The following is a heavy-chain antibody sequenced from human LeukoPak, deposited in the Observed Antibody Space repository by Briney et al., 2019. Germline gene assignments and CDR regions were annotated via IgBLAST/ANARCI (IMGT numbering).Heavy chain of an antibody. V-gene: IGHV3-23*01. Sequence: QPGGSLRLSCAASGFTFSRYAMSWVRQAPGKGLEWVSAISGRGGRTYYADSGKGRFTISRDNSKNTLYLQMNSLRAEDTAVYYCAKDPNYYDSSGYYWGRDWYFDLWGRGTLVTVSS. CDR3: AKDPNYYDSSGYYWGRDWYFDL. CDR1: GFTFSRYA. J-gene: IGHJ2*01. CDR2: ISGRGGRT. D-gene: IGHD3-22*01.